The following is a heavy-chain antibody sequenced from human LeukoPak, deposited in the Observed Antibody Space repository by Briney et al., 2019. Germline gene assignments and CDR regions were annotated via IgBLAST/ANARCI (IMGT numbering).Heavy chain of an antibody. CDR2: ISSGGNTR. CDR1: GFTFRNYE. V-gene: IGHV3-48*03. D-gene: IGHD2-21*02. CDR3: ARLCCGGDCDAFDI. J-gene: IGHJ3*02. Sequence: PGGSLRLSCAASGFTFRNYEINWVRQAPGKGLEWISYISSGGNTRYYADSVKGRFTISRDNAKNSVHLQMNSLRAEDTAVYYCARLCCGGDCDAFDIWGQGTMVTVSS.